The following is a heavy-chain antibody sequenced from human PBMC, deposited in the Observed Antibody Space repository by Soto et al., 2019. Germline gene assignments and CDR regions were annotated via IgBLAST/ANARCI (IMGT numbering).Heavy chain of an antibody. J-gene: IGHJ4*02. Sequence: QVQLVQSGAEVKKPGSSVKVSCKASGGTFSSYTISWVRQAPGQGLEWMGRIIPILGIANYAQKFQGRVTITADKYTSTAYMELSSLRSEDTAVYYCARERGTGTTFDYWGQGTLVTVSS. CDR3: ARERGTGTTFDY. D-gene: IGHD1-1*01. CDR1: GGTFSSYT. V-gene: IGHV1-69*08. CDR2: IIPILGIA.